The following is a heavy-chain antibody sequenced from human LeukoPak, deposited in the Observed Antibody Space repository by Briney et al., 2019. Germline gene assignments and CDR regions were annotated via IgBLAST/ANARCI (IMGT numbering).Heavy chain of an antibody. CDR3: AKDLKYYYYDSSGYLFDY. D-gene: IGHD3-22*01. V-gene: IGHV3-23*01. J-gene: IGHJ4*02. CDR1: GFTFSSYV. Sequence: GGSLRLSCAASGFTFSSYVMSWVRQAPGKGLEWVSAISGSGGSTYYADSVKGRFTISRDNSKNTLYLQMNSLRAEDTAVYYCAKDLKYYYYDSSGYLFDYWGQGTLVTVSS. CDR2: ISGSGGST.